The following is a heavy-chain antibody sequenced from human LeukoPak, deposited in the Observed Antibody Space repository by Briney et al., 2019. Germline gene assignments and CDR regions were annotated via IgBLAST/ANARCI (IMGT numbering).Heavy chain of an antibody. Sequence: SETLFLTCTVSGGSISSSSYYWGWIRQPPGKGLEWIGSIYYSGSTYYNPSLKSRVTISVDTSKNQFSLKLSSVTAADTAVYYCAIIVGATSNYWGQGTLVTVSS. V-gene: IGHV4-39*01. CDR3: AIIVGATSNY. D-gene: IGHD1-26*01. J-gene: IGHJ4*02. CDR1: GGSISSSSYY. CDR2: IYYSGST.